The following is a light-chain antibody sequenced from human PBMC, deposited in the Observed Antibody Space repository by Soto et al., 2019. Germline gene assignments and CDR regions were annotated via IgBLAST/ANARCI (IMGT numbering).Light chain of an antibody. CDR1: QNVYINS. Sequence: EVVLTQSPGTLSLSPGERATLSCRASQNVYINSLAWYQQKPGQPPRLLIYGVSTRAAAIPDRFSGSGSGADFALSIDGLEPEDFAIYYCQQYGDSPLTFGPGTRVD. J-gene: IGKJ3*01. V-gene: IGKV3-20*01. CDR2: GVS. CDR3: QQYGDSPLT.